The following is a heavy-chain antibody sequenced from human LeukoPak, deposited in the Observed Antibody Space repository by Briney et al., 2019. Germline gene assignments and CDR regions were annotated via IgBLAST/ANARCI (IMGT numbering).Heavy chain of an antibody. CDR1: GGSFSGYY. V-gene: IGHV4-34*01. CDR2: INHSGST. Sequence: PSETLSLTCAVYGGSFSGYYWSWIRQPPGKGLEWIGEINHSGSTNYNPSLKSRVTISVDTSKNQFSLKLSSVTAADTAVYYCARHDTGTPDFRMWFDPWGQGTLVTVSS. J-gene: IGHJ5*02. CDR3: ARHDTGTPDFRMWFDP. D-gene: IGHD3-3*01.